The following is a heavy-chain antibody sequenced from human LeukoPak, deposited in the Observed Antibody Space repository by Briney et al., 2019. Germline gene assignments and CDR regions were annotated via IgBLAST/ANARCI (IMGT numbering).Heavy chain of an antibody. V-gene: IGHV3-30*18. Sequence: GGSLRLSCAASGFTFSSYGMHWVRQAPGKGLEWVAVISYDGSNKYYADSVKGRFTISRDNSENTPYLQMNGLRAEDTAVYYCAKDDTTVEPANWFDPWGQGTLVTVSS. D-gene: IGHD4-23*01. CDR3: AKDDTTVEPANWFDP. CDR2: ISYDGSNK. CDR1: GFTFSSYG. J-gene: IGHJ5*02.